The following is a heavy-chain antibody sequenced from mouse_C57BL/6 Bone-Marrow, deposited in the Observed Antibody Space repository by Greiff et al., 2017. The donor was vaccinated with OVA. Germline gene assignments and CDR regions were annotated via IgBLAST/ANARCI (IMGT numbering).Heavy chain of an antibody. J-gene: IGHJ2*01. D-gene: IGHD4-1*01. Sequence: EVQLVESEGGLVQPGSSMKLSCTASGFTFSDYYMAWVRQVPEKGLEWVANINYDGSSTYYLDSLKSRFIISRDNAKNILYLQMSSLKSEDTATYYCARDRWDGFDYWGQGTTLTVSS. CDR3: ARDRWDGFDY. CDR1: GFTFSDYY. V-gene: IGHV5-16*01. CDR2: INYDGSST.